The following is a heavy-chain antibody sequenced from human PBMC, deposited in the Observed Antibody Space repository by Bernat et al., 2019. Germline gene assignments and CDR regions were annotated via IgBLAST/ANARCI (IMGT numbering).Heavy chain of an antibody. V-gene: IGHV3-23*01. D-gene: IGHD3-10*01. CDR2: ITGSGGST. Sequence: EVQLLESGGDLAQPGGSLRLSCAASGFTFSSYAMSWVRQAPGKGLEWVSAITGSGGSTYYADSVKGRFTISRDNSKNTLYLQMNSLRAEDTAVYYCAITMVRGVITSDYWGQGTLVTVSS. CDR1: GFTFSSYA. J-gene: IGHJ4*02. CDR3: AITMVRGVITSDY.